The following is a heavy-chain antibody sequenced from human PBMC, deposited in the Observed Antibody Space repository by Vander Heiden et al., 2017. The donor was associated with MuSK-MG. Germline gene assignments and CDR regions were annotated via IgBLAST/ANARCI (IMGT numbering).Heavy chain of an antibody. J-gene: IGHJ4*02. CDR1: GFPFNTYW. CDR3: ARDGRAPGLYFDN. CDR2: INQDGSEQ. Sequence: EVQLVESGGGLVQPGGSLRLSCATSGFPFNTYWMNFVRQAPGKGLEWVASINQDGSEQSYVDSVKGRFTVSRDNAKNSLYLQMNSLRAEDTAVYYCARDGRAPGLYFDNWGQGTLVTVSS. V-gene: IGHV3-7*01. D-gene: IGHD6-13*01.